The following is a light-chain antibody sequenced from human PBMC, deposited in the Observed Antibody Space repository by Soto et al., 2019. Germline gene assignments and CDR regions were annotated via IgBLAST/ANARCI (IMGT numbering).Light chain of an antibody. V-gene: IGLV1-40*01. CDR3: QYFDSSLSAYV. CDR2: GNN. J-gene: IGLJ1*01. CDR1: SSNIGAGRD. Sequence: QSVLTQPPSVSGAPGQRVTISCTGSSSNIGAGRDVHWYQQLPGTAPRLLIYGNNNRPSGVPDRFSASKSGTSASLAITGLQAEDEADLYCQYFDSSLSAYVFGTGTKVTVL.